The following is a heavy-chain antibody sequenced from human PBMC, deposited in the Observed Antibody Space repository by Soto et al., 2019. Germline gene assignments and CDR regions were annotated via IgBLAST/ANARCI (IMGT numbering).Heavy chain of an antibody. CDR3: ARVPSSSGRAHFDY. D-gene: IGHD2-15*01. CDR2: ISYDGSNK. Sequence: QVQLVESGGRVVQPGRSLRLSCAASGFTFSSYAMHWVRQAPGKGLEWVAVISYDGSNKYYADSVKGRFTISRDNSKNTLYLQMNSLIADDTAVDYCARVPSSSGRAHFDYWGQGTLVTVSS. CDR1: GFTFSSYA. V-gene: IGHV3-30-3*01. J-gene: IGHJ4*02.